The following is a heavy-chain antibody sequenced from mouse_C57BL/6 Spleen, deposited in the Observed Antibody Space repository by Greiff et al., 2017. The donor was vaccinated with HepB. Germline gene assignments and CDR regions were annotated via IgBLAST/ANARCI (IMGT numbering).Heavy chain of an antibody. V-gene: IGHV1-52*01. CDR1: GYTFTSYW. CDR2: IDPSDSET. J-gene: IGHJ4*01. D-gene: IGHD1-1*01. CDR3: ASHGSSHYYAMDY. Sequence: QVQLKQPGAELVRPGSSVKLSCKASGYTFTSYWMHWVKQRPIQGLEWIGNIDPSDSETHYNQKFKDKATLTVDKSSSTAYMQLSSLTSEDSAVYYCASHGSSHYYAMDYWGQGTSVTVSS.